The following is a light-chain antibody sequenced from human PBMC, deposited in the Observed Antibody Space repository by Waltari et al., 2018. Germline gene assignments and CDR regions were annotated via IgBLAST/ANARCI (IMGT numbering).Light chain of an antibody. CDR3: CSYAGRGTYV. CDR1: TSDVGRYDL. V-gene: IGLV2-23*02. CDR2: EVF. J-gene: IGLJ1*01. Sequence: SALPQPASVSGTPGQSITISCSGTTSDVGRYDLVSWYQQHPGEAPKLLICEVFKRPPDTSSRFSGAKSGSTASLTISGLQPEDEADYYCCSYAGRGTYVFGSGTKVTVL.